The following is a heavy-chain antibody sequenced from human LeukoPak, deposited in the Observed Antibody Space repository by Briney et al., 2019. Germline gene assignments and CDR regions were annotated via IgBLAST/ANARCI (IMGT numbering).Heavy chain of an antibody. D-gene: IGHD6-13*01. CDR2: ISGSGGST. CDR1: GFTFSSYG. J-gene: IGHJ4*02. V-gene: IGHV3-23*01. CDR3: ARSIAAAGTKVDY. Sequence: GGSLRLSCAASGFTFSSYGMSWVRQAPGKGLEWVSAISGSGGSTYYADSVKGRFTISRDNSKNTLYLQMNSLRAEDTAVYYCARSIAAAGTKVDYWGQGTLVTVSS.